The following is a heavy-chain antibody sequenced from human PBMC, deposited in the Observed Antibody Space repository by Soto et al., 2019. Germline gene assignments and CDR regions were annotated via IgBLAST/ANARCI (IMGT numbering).Heavy chain of an antibody. Sequence: PSETLSLTCTVSGGSISSGGYYWSWIRQHPGKGLEWIGYIYYSGSTYYNPSLKSRVTISVDTSKNQFSLKLSSVTAADTAVYYCARGQRFRYQLPQIRWFDPWGQGTLVTISS. CDR3: ARGQRFRYQLPQIRWFDP. CDR1: GGSISSGGYY. V-gene: IGHV4-31*03. CDR2: IYYSGST. D-gene: IGHD2-2*01. J-gene: IGHJ5*02.